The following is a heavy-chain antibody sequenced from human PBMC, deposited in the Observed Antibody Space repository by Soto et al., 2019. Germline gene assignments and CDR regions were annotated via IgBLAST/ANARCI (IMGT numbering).Heavy chain of an antibody. J-gene: IGHJ3*02. D-gene: IGHD6-19*01. Sequence: RRLSCAASGFTFSSYGMHWVRQAPGKGLEWVAVIWYDGSNKYYADSVKGRFTISRDNSKNTLYLQMNSLRAEDTAVYYCARDKGSSGPRLQAFDIWGQGTMVTVSS. CDR1: GFTFSSYG. CDR3: ARDKGSSGPRLQAFDI. V-gene: IGHV3-33*01. CDR2: IWYDGSNK.